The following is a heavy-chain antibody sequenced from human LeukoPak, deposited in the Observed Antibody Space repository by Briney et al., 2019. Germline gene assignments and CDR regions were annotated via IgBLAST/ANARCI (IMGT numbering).Heavy chain of an antibody. CDR2: IYYSGST. V-gene: IGHV4-30-4*01. CDR1: GGSISSGDYY. D-gene: IGHD3-22*01. Sequence: SQTLSLTCTVSGGSISSGDYYWSWIRQPPGKGLEWIGYIYYSGSTYYNPSLKSRVTISVDTSKNQFSLKLSSVTAADTAVYYCARASSMIVVWFDYWGQGTLVTVSP. CDR3: ARASSMIVVWFDY. J-gene: IGHJ4*02.